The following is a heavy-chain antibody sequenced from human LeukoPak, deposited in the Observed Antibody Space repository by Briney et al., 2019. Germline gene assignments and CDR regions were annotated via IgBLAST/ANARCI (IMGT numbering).Heavy chain of an antibody. CDR1: GGSISSKY. V-gene: IGHV4-59*01. Sequence: SETLSLTCTASGGSISSKYYSWIRQPPGRGLEWIGYISYTGSTNYNPSLKSRVTISVDTSKNQFSLRLSSVTAADTAIYYCELYSGSHDAFDIWGQGTVVTVSS. CDR2: ISYTGST. CDR3: ELYSGSHDAFDI. D-gene: IGHD1-26*01. J-gene: IGHJ3*02.